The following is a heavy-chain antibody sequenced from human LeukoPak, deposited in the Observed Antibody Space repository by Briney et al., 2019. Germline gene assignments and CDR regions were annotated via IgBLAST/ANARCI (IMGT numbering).Heavy chain of an antibody. D-gene: IGHD1-26*01. Sequence: PGGSLRLSCAASGFTFSSYAMHWVRQAPGKGLEYVSAISSNGGSTYYANSVKGRFTISRDNSKNTLYLQMNSLRAEDTAVYYCARESSGSFNWFDPWGQGTLVTVSS. J-gene: IGHJ5*02. CDR1: GFTFSSYA. CDR3: ARESSGSFNWFDP. V-gene: IGHV3-64*01. CDR2: ISSNGGST.